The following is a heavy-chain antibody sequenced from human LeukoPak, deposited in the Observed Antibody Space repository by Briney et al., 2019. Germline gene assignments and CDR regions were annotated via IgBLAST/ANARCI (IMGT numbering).Heavy chain of an antibody. CDR3: ARAVGPFDY. D-gene: IGHD3-16*01. J-gene: IGHJ4*02. V-gene: IGHV3-33*01. CDR2: IWNDGSNK. CDR1: GFTFNVYG. Sequence: GMSLRLSCAASGFTFNVYGIHWVRQAPGKGLEWVAVIWNDGSNKYYADSVKGRFTISRDNSKDTLYLQMNSLRVEDTAVYYCARAVGPFDYWGQGTLVTVFS.